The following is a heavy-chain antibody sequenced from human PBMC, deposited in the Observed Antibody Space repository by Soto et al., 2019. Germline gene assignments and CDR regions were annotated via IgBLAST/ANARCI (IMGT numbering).Heavy chain of an antibody. J-gene: IGHJ5*02. CDR3: ARSSGGNFGIIIEGSNWFDP. CDR1: GDTFTSYY. V-gene: IGHV1-46*01. D-gene: IGHD3-3*01. CDR2: INPHGGST. Sequence: GASVKVSCKAPGDTFTSYYLNWVRQAPGQGLEWMGVINPHGGSTKYAQKFQGRITITRDTSRSTVYMELSSLGSDDTAIYYCARSSGGNFGIIIEGSNWFDPWGQGTLVTVSS.